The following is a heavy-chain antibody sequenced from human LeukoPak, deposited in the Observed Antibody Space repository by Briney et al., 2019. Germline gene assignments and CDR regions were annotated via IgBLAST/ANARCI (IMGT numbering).Heavy chain of an antibody. CDR2: IWHSGST. CDR3: ARANFPYSGSPIWFDP. D-gene: IGHD1-26*01. CDR1: GYSISSGYY. Sequence: SETLSLTCTVSGYSISSGYYWGWIRQPPGKGLEWIGSIWHSGSTYYNPSLEGRVTISVDTSKNQFSLKLSSVTAADTAVYYCARANFPYSGSPIWFDPWGQGTLVTVSS. J-gene: IGHJ5*02. V-gene: IGHV4-38-2*02.